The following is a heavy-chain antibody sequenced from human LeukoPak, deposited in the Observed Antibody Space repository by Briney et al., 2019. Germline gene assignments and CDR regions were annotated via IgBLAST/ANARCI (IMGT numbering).Heavy chain of an antibody. V-gene: IGHV3-33*01. CDR1: GFTFSSYG. CDR2: IWYDGSNK. D-gene: IGHD3-10*01. CDR3: ARRFGELVDY. J-gene: IGHJ4*02. Sequence: GGSLRLSCAASGFTFSSYGMHWVRQAPGKGLEWVAVIWYDGSNKYYGDSVKGRFTISRDNSKNTLYLQMNSLRAEDTAVYYCARRFGELVDYWGPGTLVTVSS.